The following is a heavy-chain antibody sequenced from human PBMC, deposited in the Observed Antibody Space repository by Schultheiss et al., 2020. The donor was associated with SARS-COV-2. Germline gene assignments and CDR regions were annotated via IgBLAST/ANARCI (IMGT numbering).Heavy chain of an antibody. CDR1: GGSISSYY. D-gene: IGHD5-18*01. J-gene: IGHJ4*02. Sequence: SETLSLTCTVSGGSISSYYWGWIRQAPGKGLEWIGSIYYTGSTYYDPSLMSRVTISVDTSTNQLSLQLRSVTASDTAVYYCARRRGFTYGSPDFDYWGQGTLVTVSS. V-gene: IGHV4-39*01. CDR3: ARRRGFTYGSPDFDY. CDR2: IYYTGST.